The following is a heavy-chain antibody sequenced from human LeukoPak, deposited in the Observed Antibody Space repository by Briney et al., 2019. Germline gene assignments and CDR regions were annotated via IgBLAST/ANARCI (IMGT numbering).Heavy chain of an antibody. D-gene: IGHD2-2*01. J-gene: IGHJ3*02. CDR3: ARSSRARYDAFDI. V-gene: IGHV1-8*01. CDR2: MNPNIGKT. Sequence: ASVKVSCKASGYSFTSYDIAWVRQAPGQGLEWMGWMNPNIGKTGYAQKFQGRVTMTRNTSLTTAYVDLSSLRSEDTAVYYCARSSRARYDAFDIWGQGTMVTVSS. CDR1: GYSFTSYD.